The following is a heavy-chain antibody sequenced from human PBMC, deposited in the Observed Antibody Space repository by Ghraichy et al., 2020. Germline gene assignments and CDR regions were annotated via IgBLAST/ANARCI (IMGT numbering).Heavy chain of an antibody. CDR3: ARGQGVRFLEWSEYYYYGMDV. D-gene: IGHD3-3*01. Sequence: SQTLSLTCTVSGGSISSYYWSWIRQPPGKGLEWIGYIYYSGSTNYNPSLKSRVTISVDTSKNQFSLKLSSVTAADTAVYYCARGQGVRFLEWSEYYYYGMDVWGQGTTVTVSS. J-gene: IGHJ6*02. CDR1: GGSISSYY. CDR2: IYYSGST. V-gene: IGHV4-59*08.